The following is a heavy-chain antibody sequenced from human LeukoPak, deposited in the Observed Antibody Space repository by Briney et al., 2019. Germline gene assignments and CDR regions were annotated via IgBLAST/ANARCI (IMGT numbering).Heavy chain of an antibody. CDR3: ARDGPTAGYSSGWYLDGFDM. CDR2: IWYDRSNK. D-gene: IGHD6-19*01. Sequence: PGWSLRLSCAASGFTFSSYGMHWVRQGPGTGREGVAVIWYDRSNKYYGDSVKGRFTIPRDNSKNTLSLQMNSQRGDDPALDYCARDGPTAGYSSGWYLDGFDMWGQGTMVTVCS. V-gene: IGHV3-33*08. J-gene: IGHJ3*02. CDR1: GFTFSSYG.